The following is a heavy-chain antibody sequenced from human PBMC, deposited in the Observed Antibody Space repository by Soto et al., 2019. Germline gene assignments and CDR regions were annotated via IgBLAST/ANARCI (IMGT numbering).Heavy chain of an antibody. J-gene: IGHJ4*02. V-gene: IGHV1-8*01. CDR2: MNPNSGNT. Sequence: ASVKVSCKASGYTFTSYDINWVRQATGQGLEGMGWMNPNSGNTGYVQKFQGRVTMTRNTSISTAYMELSSLRSGDTSVYYFARVIYSGYEYYFDYWGQGTLVTVSS. CDR1: GYTFTSYD. D-gene: IGHD5-12*01. CDR3: ARVIYSGYEYYFDY.